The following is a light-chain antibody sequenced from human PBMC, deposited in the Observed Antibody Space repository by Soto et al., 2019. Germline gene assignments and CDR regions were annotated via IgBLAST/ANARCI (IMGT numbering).Light chain of an antibody. CDR1: QSISSN. Sequence: EIVMTQSPATLSVSPGERATLSCRASQSISSNLVWYQQKPGQAPRLLIYGASTRAIGIPARFSGSGSGTEFTLTISSLQSEDFAVYYCQQYNNWSPWTFGQGTKVEIK. CDR2: GAS. J-gene: IGKJ1*01. CDR3: QQYNNWSPWT. V-gene: IGKV3-15*01.